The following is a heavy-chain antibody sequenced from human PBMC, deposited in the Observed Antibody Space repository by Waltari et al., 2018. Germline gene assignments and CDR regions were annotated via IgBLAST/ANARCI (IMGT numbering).Heavy chain of an antibody. D-gene: IGHD5-12*01. CDR1: GFTFSSYA. V-gene: IGHV3-30*01. CDR3: AREAWLQLQYHFQH. J-gene: IGHJ1*01. CDR2: ISYDGSNK. Sequence: QVQLVESGGGVVQPGRSLRLSCAASGFTFSSYAMHWVRTAPGKGLEWVAVISYDGSNKYYADSVKGRFTISRDNSKNTLYLQMNSLRAEDTAVYYCAREAWLQLQYHFQHWGQGTLVTVSS.